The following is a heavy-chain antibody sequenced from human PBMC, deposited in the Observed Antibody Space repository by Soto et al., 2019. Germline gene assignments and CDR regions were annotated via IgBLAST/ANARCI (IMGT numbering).Heavy chain of an antibody. CDR3: AKRFGDYVGWFDP. V-gene: IGHV4-59*01. CDR1: GVSITDYH. Sequence: QVQLQESGPGLVKPSETLSLTCTVSGVSITDYHWSWIRQSPGRGLEWIGYIFSRGTPHYNPSLKSRVTISVDTSRNQFSLKLNSLTAADTAMYFCAKRFGDYVGWFDPWGQGALVIVSS. CDR2: IFSRGTP. D-gene: IGHD4-17*01. J-gene: IGHJ5*02.